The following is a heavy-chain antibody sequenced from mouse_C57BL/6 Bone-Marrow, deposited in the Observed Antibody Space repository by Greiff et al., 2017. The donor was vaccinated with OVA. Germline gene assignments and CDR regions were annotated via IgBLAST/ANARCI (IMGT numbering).Heavy chain of an antibody. V-gene: IGHV1-18*01. Sequence: EVQLVESGPELVKPGASVKIPCKASGYTFTDYNMDWVKQSHGKSLEWIGDINPNNGGTIYNQKFKGKATLTVDKSSSTAYMELRSLTSEDTAVYYCARRGTTVVARVYYAMDYWGQGTSVTVSS. D-gene: IGHD1-1*01. CDR2: INPNNGGT. J-gene: IGHJ4*01. CDR1: GYTFTDYN. CDR3: ARRGTTVVARVYYAMDY.